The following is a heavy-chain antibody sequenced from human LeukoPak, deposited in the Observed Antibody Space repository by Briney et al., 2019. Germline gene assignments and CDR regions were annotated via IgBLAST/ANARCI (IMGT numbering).Heavy chain of an antibody. Sequence: GGSLRLSCAASGFTFSSYWMTWIRQAPGKGLEWVANIKQDGSEKYYVDSVKGRFTISRDNARNSLYLQMNSLRAEDTAVYYCARDTGGGYSCYDCWGQGTLVTVSS. J-gene: IGHJ4*02. D-gene: IGHD5-18*01. CDR2: IKQDGSEK. CDR3: ARDTGGGYSCYDC. CDR1: GFTFSSYW. V-gene: IGHV3-7*01.